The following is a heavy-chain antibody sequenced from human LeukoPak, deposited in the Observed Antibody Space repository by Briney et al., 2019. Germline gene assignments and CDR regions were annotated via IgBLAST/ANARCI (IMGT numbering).Heavy chain of an antibody. CDR1: GFTFSSFA. D-gene: IGHD6-13*01. V-gene: IGHV3-23*01. J-gene: IGHJ4*02. CDR3: AKGRKQQLVRQPYPFDH. Sequence: GGSLRLSCAASGFTFSSFAMSWVRQAPGQGREWVSAISGSGGSTYYADSGKGRFTISRDNSKNTMCLQMDRQRAEDTAGYVCAKGRKQQLVRQPYPFDHWGQGTLVTVPS. CDR2: ISGSGGST.